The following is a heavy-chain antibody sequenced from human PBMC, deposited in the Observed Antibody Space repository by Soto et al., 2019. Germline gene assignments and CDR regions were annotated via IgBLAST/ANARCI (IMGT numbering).Heavy chain of an antibody. CDR2: IMPIFRTP. Sequence: QVQLEQSGAEVKRPGSSVKVSYKASGGTFTTSAISWVRQAPGQGLEWMAGIMPIFRTPDYAQKFQGRVTVTADESTSTAYMELSGLTSDDTAVYYCARDKDRLQLGGNYYYILDVWGQGTTVTVSS. CDR1: GGTFTTSA. D-gene: IGHD5-12*01. J-gene: IGHJ6*02. CDR3: ARDKDRLQLGGNYYYILDV. V-gene: IGHV1-69*12.